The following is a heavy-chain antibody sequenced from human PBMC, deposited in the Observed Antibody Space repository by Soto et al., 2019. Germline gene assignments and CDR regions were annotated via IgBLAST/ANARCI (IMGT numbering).Heavy chain of an antibody. V-gene: IGHV1-3*01. CDR2: INPDNGNT. CDR3: ARGIAKGQLDP. D-gene: IGHD2-15*01. CDR1: GYTFTRYT. J-gene: IGHJ5*02. Sequence: ASVKVSCKASGYTFTRYTMNWVRQAPGQRLEWMGWINPDNGNTKSSQKFQDRVIITRDTSASTAYMDLSSLRSEDTAVYYCARGIAKGQLDPWGQGTLVTFCS.